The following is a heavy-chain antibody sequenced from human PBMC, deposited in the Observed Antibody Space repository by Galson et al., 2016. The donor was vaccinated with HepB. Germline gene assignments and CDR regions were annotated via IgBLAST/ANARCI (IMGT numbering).Heavy chain of an antibody. CDR2: VYYPWST. CDR1: GGSVTEGSYF. V-gene: IGHV4-31*03. D-gene: IGHD3-16*01. Sequence: LSLTCTVSGGSVTEGSYFWTWIRQHPEKGLEWIGYVYYPWSTHYNKPPRSRLAISINTPKNQFSLTLASVTAQDTAIYYCARDAFGPGSRFDSWGQGALITVSS. CDR3: ARDAFGPGSRFDS. J-gene: IGHJ4*02.